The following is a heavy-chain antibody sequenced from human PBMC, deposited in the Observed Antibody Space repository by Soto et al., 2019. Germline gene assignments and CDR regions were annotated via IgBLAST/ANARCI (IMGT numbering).Heavy chain of an antibody. CDR3: TKTFGEIYFYYGMDV. D-gene: IGHD4-17*01. CDR1: GFTFSTYA. V-gene: IGHV3-23*01. CDR2: ISGSGGAT. J-gene: IGHJ6*02. Sequence: EVHLLESGGGLVQPGGSLRLSCAASGFTFSTYAMSWVRQAPGKGLEWVSVISGSGGATYYADSVKGRFTISRDNSKNKLFLQMHRLRAEDTAVYYCTKTFGEIYFYYGMDVWGPGNTGTVSS.